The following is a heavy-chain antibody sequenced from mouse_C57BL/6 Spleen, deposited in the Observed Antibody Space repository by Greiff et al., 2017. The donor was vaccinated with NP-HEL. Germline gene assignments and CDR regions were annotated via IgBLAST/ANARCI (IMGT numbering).Heavy chain of an antibody. D-gene: IGHD2-3*01. CDR1: GFTFTSYC. Sequence: VQLQQSGAGLVQPGASVKLSCTASGFTFTSYCMHWVQQTPGQGLEWIGMIHPNSGSTNYNEKFKSKATMSVDKSSSTTYMQLSSLTSEDSAVYYCAREDGYRDYWGQGTTLTVSS. J-gene: IGHJ2*01. CDR3: AREDGYRDY. CDR2: IHPNSGST. V-gene: IGHV1-64*01.